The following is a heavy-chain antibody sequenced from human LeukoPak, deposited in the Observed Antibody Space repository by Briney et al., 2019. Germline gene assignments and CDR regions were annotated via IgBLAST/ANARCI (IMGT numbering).Heavy chain of an antibody. CDR1: GITFSSYG. V-gene: IGHV3-30*02. J-gene: IGHJ4*02. D-gene: IGHD5-18*01. Sequence: GGSLRLSCAASGITFSSYGIHWVRQAPGKGLEWVAFIRYDGTNKYYADSVKGRFIISRDNSKNTLYLQMNSLRPEDTAVYYCASVGGYSYGYDLDYWAREPWSPSPQ. CDR2: IRYDGTNK. CDR3: ASVGGYSYGYDLDY.